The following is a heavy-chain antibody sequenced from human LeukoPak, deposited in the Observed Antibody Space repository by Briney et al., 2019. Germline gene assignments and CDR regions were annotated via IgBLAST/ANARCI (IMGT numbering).Heavy chain of an antibody. D-gene: IGHD3-10*01. Sequence: PGGSLRLSCVASGFSLSNFQMYWVRQAPGKGLEWVSIISLDGGTEFYADSVKGRFTISRDTASNTMHLEMNNLRIEDTAVYYCMRDYMGWFDPWGQGSLVTVSS. CDR1: GFSLSNFQ. J-gene: IGHJ5*02. CDR3: MRDYMGWFDP. CDR2: ISLDGGTE. V-gene: IGHV3-30-3*01.